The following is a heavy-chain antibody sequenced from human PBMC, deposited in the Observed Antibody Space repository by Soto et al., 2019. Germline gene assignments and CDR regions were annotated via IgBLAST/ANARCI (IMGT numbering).Heavy chain of an antibody. Sequence: QVQLVESGGGVVQPGKSLRLSCAGSGFTFSSYGMDWVRQAPGKGLEWVAVISYHGSNKYYADSVKGRFTISRDNSKNTRYLQMSSLRADDTAVYYCAKDRMGAGVRGYFDYWGQGTLVTVSS. CDR1: GFTFSSYG. V-gene: IGHV3-30*18. CDR2: ISYHGSNK. J-gene: IGHJ4*02. CDR3: AKDRMGAGVRGYFDY. D-gene: IGHD3-10*01.